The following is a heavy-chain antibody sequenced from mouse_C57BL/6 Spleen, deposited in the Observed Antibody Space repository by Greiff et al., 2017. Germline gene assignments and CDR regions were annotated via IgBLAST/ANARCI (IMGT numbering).Heavy chain of an antibody. D-gene: IGHD2-2*01. J-gene: IGHJ4*01. Sequence: EVQLVESGGGLVKPGGSLKLSCAASGFTFSDYGMHWVRQAPEKGLEWVAYISSGSSTIYYADTVKGRFTISRDNAKNTLFLQMTSLRSEDTAMYYCARGWLPGNYAMDYWGQGTSVTVSS. CDR1: GFTFSDYG. CDR2: ISSGSSTI. V-gene: IGHV5-17*01. CDR3: ARGWLPGNYAMDY.